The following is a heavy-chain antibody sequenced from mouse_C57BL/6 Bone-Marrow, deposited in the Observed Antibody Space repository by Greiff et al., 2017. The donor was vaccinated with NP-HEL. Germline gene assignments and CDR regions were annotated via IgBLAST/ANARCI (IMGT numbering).Heavy chain of an antibody. J-gene: IGHJ1*03. CDR2: IYPGSGNT. D-gene: IGHD2-5*01. CDR1: GYTFTSYG. Sequence: VQLQQSGAELARPGASVKLSCKASGYTFTSYGINWVKQRPGQGLEWIGWIYPGSGNTKYNEKFKGKATLTVDTSSSTAYMQLSSLTSEDSAVYFCALYSNHWYFDVWGTGTTVTVSS. CDR3: ALYSNHWYFDV. V-gene: IGHV1-84*01.